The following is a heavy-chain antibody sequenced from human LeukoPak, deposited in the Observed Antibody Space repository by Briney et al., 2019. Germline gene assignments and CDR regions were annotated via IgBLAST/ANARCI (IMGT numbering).Heavy chain of an antibody. D-gene: IGHD6-6*01. CDR1: GFTFSRYW. CDR3: ARDAIAAWY. Sequence: GGSLRLSCAASGFTFSRYWMHWVRQAPGKGLVWVSRISPDGSRTTYADSVKGRFTISRDNAKNTVYLQMNSLRAEDTAVYYCARDAIAAWYWGQGTLVTVSS. CDR2: ISPDGSRT. J-gene: IGHJ4*02. V-gene: IGHV3-74*01.